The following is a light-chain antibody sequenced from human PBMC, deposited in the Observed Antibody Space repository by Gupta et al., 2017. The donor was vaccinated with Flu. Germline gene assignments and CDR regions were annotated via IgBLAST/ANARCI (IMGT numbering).Light chain of an antibody. J-gene: IGKJ1*01. V-gene: IGKV1-39*01. Sequence: DIQMTKSPSSLSASVGDRVTITCRASQSISSYLTWYQQKPGKAPKLLIYAASSLQGGVPSRFSGSRSGTDFTLTISSLLREDFATYYCQQSDYSPQTFGQGTRVEVK. CDR3: QQSDYSPQT. CDR2: AAS. CDR1: QSISSY.